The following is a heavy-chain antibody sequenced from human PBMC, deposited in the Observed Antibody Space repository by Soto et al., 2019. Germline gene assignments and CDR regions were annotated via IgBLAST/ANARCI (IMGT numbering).Heavy chain of an antibody. D-gene: IGHD3-16*02. J-gene: IGHJ4*02. CDR2: LSGSGVST. Sequence: ETLSLTCTVSGGSISSADYYWTWIRQAPGKGLEWVSALSGSGVSTYYADSVMGRFTISRDNSKNTLHLQMTSLRAEDTAVYYCAKFDLAPYNYTWGNYLFGGHDDFWGQGTPVTVSS. CDR3: AKFDLAPYNYTWGNYLFGGHDDF. CDR1: GGSISSADYY. V-gene: IGHV3-23*01.